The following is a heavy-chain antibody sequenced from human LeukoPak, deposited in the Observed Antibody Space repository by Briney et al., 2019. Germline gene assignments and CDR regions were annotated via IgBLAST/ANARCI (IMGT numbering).Heavy chain of an antibody. V-gene: IGHV1-69-2*01. CDR2: VDPEDGET. J-gene: IGHJ4*02. Sequence: ASVKVSCKASGGTFSSYAISWVRQAPGKGLEWMGLVDPEDGETIYAEKFQGRVTITADTSTDTAYMELSSLRSEDTAVYYCATDSRFGELFYYWGQGTLVTVSS. CDR3: ATDSRFGELFYY. D-gene: IGHD3-10*01. CDR1: GGTFSSYA.